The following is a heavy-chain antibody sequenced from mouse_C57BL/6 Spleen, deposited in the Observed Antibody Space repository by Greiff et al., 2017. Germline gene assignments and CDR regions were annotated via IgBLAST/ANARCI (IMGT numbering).Heavy chain of an antibody. CDR2: ISNGGGST. CDR3: ARRGEGYAMDY. Sequence: EVQRVESGGGLVQPGGSLKLSCAASGFTFSDYYMYWVRQTPEKRLEWVAYISNGGGSTYYPDTVKSRFTISRDNAKNTLYLQMSRLKSEDTAMYYCARRGEGYAMDYWGQGTSVTVSS. V-gene: IGHV5-12*01. CDR1: GFTFSDYY. J-gene: IGHJ4*01.